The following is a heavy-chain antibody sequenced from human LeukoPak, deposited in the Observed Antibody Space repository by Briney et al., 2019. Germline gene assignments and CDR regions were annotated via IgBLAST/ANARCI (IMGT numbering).Heavy chain of an antibody. Sequence: PSQTLSLTCTVSGGSISSGSYYWGWIRQPPGKGLEWIGSIYYSGSTYYNPSLKSRVTISVDTSKNQFPLKLSSVTAADTAVYYCARGGNSGYAAGAIDYWGQGTLVTVSS. CDR2: IYYSGST. CDR3: ARGGNSGYAAGAIDY. V-gene: IGHV4-39*06. D-gene: IGHD5-12*01. J-gene: IGHJ4*02. CDR1: GGSISSGSYY.